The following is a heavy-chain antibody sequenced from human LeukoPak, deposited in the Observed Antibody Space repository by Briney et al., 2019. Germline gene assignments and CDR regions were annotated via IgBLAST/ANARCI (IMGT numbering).Heavy chain of an antibody. CDR1: GYTFTSYD. D-gene: IGHD5-24*01. CDR2: MNPNSGNT. CDR3: ARGVEMATISYYYYYMDV. J-gene: IGHJ6*03. Sequence: ASVKVSCKASGYTFTSYDINWVRQATGRGLEWMGWMNPNSGNTGYAQKFQGRVTMTRNTAISTAYMERSILRSEDTAVYYCARGVEMATISYYYYYMDVWGKGTTVTVSS. V-gene: IGHV1-8*01.